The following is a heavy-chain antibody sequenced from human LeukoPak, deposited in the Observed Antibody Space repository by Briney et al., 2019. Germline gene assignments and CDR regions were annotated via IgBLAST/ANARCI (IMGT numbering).Heavy chain of an antibody. J-gene: IGHJ6*03. Sequence: SETLSLTCTVSGGSINSYYLNWIRQPPGKGLEWIGYIYYGGSTNYNPSLKSRVTISVDTSKNQFSLKLSSVTAADTAVYYCARKTSQKGAHYMDVWGKGTTVTISS. CDR2: IYYGGST. D-gene: IGHD3-16*01. CDR1: GGSINSYY. V-gene: IGHV4-59*01. CDR3: ARKTSQKGAHYMDV.